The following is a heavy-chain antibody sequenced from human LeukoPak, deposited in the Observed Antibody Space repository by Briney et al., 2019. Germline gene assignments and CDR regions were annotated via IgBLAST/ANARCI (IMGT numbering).Heavy chain of an antibody. CDR1: GFTFSTYW. Sequence: PGGSLRLPCAASGFTFSTYWMSWVRQAPGKGLEWVANIKQDGGEKYYVDSVKGRFTISRDNAKNSLFLQMNSLRAEDTAVYYCARVRCSSNSCFPDYWGQGTLVTVSS. CDR3: ARVRCSSNSCFPDY. CDR2: IKQDGGEK. V-gene: IGHV3-7*01. D-gene: IGHD2-2*01. J-gene: IGHJ4*02.